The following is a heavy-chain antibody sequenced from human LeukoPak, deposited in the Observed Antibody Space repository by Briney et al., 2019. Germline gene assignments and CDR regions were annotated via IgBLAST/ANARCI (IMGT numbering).Heavy chain of an antibody. V-gene: IGHV1-2*02. CDR2: INPNSGGT. D-gene: IGHD2-2*01. CDR1: GYTFTGYY. Sequence: ASVKVSCKASGYTFTGYYMHWVRQAPGQGLEWMGWINPNSGGTNYAQKFQGRVTMTRDTSISTAFMELSRLMFDDTAVYYCARDVVVAPAAHFYFDYWGQGTLVTVSS. J-gene: IGHJ4*02. CDR3: ARDVVVAPAAHFYFDY.